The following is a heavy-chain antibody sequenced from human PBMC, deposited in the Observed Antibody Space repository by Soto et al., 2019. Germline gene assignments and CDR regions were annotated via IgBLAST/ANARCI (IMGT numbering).Heavy chain of an antibody. V-gene: IGHV4-59*01. J-gene: IGHJ4*02. CDR1: GCSISTYY. Sequence: SETLSLTCTVSGCSISTYYWSWIRQPPGKGLEWIGYIYYSGSTNYSPSLKSRVTISVDTSKNQFSLKLNSVTAADTAVYYCARTYCSGGTCFDLFDYWGQGALVTVS. CDR2: IYYSGST. CDR3: ARTYCSGGTCFDLFDY. D-gene: IGHD2-15*01.